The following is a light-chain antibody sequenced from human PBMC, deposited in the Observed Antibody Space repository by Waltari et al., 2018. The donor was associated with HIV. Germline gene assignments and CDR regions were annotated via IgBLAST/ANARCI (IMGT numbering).Light chain of an antibody. CDR1: DSTTGAGDD. CDR3: QSYDVTLSGPLV. Sequence: QSVLTQPPSVSGAPGQRVTIPRTGSDSTTGAGDDVHWYQHLPGTAPKLLIYGNSNRPSGFPDRFSGSRSGTSASLAITGLQAEDEADYYCQSYDVTLSGPLVFGGGTKLTVL. CDR2: GNS. J-gene: IGLJ2*01. V-gene: IGLV1-40*01.